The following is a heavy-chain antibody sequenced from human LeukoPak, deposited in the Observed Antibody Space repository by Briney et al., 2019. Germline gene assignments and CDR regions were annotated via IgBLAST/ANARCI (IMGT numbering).Heavy chain of an antibody. CDR1: GYSFTNYG. J-gene: IGHJ4*02. D-gene: IGHD2-2*01. V-gene: IGHV1-18*01. CDR2: ISGYNDNP. Sequence: ASVKVSCKASGYSFTNYGISWVRQAPGQGLEWMGWISGYNDNPKYAQKLQGRVTMTTDTSTSTAYMELRSLTSDDTAVYYCARVRYQRLEFFAHWGKEPLVPFPS. CDR3: ARVRYQRLEFFAH.